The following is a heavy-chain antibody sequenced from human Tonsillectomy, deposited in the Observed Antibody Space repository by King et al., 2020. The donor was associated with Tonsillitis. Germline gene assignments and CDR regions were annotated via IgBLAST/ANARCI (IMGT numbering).Heavy chain of an antibody. Sequence: VQLVESGAEVKKPGASVKVSCKASGYTFTNYGFSWVRQAPGQGLEWMGWISAYNGNTDYTQKFQGRVTMTTATSTSTAYMDLRSLRSDDTAVYYCVRATYYYEGVYWGQGTLVTVSS. CDR2: ISAYNGNT. D-gene: IGHD3-22*01. V-gene: IGHV1-18*01. CDR3: VRATYYYEGVY. CDR1: GYTFTNYG. J-gene: IGHJ4*02.